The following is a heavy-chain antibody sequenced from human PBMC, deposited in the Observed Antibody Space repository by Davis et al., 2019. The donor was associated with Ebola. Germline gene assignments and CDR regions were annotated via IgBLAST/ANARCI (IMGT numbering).Heavy chain of an antibody. V-gene: IGHV4-34*01. CDR2: INHSGST. J-gene: IGHJ6*02. D-gene: IGHD3-3*01. CDR1: GGSFSVSY. Sequence: GSLRLSCAVYGGSFSVSYWSWIRQPPGKGLEWIGEINHSGSTNYNPSLKSRVTISVDTSKNQFSLKLSSVTAADTAVYFCARGYDFYGYYYDMDVWGQGTTVTVSS. CDR3: ARGYDFYGYYYDMDV.